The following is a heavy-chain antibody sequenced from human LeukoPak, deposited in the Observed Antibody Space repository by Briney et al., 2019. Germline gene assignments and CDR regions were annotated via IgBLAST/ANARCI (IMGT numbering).Heavy chain of an antibody. CDR3: ARQREDFYYDSSGYYYFDS. V-gene: IGHV4-59*08. J-gene: IGHJ4*02. D-gene: IGHD3-22*01. CDR1: SGSITIYY. CDR2: FHYSGSI. Sequence: NPSETLSLTCTLSSGSITIYYWSWIPHPPGKGLEWIGYFHYSGSIHYNPSLKSRVTISLDASKNHFSLKLTSVTAADTAVYYCARQREDFYYDSSGYYYFDSWGQGSLVTVSS.